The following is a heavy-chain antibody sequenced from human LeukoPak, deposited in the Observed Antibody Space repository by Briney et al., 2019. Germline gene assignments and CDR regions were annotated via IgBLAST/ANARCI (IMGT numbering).Heavy chain of an antibody. D-gene: IGHD3-10*01. CDR1: GGSFSSYY. V-gene: IGHV4-34*01. Sequence: SETLSLTCAVYGGSFSSYYWTWIRQPPGKGLEWIGEINHSGSTNYTPSLKSRVSISVDTSKNQFSLKLSSVTAADTAVYYCARGQRRLPMVRGVGPQIWFDPGGQGTLSPSPQ. CDR3: ARGQRRLPMVRGVGPQIWFDP. J-gene: IGHJ5*02. CDR2: INHSGST.